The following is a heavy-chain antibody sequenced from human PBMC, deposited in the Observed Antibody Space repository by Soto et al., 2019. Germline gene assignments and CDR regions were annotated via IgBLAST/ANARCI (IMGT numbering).Heavy chain of an antibody. V-gene: IGHV4-59*01. D-gene: IGHD3-10*01. Sequence: SETLSLTCTVSGGSIISYYWSWIRQPPGKGLEWIGYIYYSGSTNYNPSLKSRVTISVDTSKNQFSLKLSSVTAADTAVYYYARIRGLGAFDIWGQGTMVTVS. CDR3: ARIRGLGAFDI. CDR2: IYYSGST. J-gene: IGHJ3*02. CDR1: GGSIISYY.